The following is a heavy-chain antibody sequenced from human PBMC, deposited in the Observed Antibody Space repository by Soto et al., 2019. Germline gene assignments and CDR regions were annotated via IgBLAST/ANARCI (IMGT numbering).Heavy chain of an antibody. Sequence: GGSLRLSCAASGFTFSTYSMSWVRQAPGKGLEWVSAISGSGSHIYYADSVRGRFTISRDNSKNTLYLQMNSLRAEDTAVYYCANQYCTSTCCDEVYWGQGTLVTVSS. CDR3: ANQYCTSTCCDEVY. CDR2: ISGSGSHI. V-gene: IGHV3-23*01. CDR1: GFTFSTYS. D-gene: IGHD2-2*01. J-gene: IGHJ4*02.